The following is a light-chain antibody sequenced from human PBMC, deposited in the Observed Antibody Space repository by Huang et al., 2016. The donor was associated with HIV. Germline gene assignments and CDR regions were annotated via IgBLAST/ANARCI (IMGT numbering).Light chain of an antibody. CDR2: GAS. J-gene: IGKJ1*01. CDR3: QQYNNWWA. V-gene: IGKV3-15*01. Sequence: EIVMTQSPATLSVSPGERATLSCTASQSVGRNLARYQQKPGQAPRLLIYGASTRATCVPARFSGGGSGTEFILTISSLQSEDFAVYYCQQYNNWWAFGPGTKVEIK. CDR1: QSVGRN.